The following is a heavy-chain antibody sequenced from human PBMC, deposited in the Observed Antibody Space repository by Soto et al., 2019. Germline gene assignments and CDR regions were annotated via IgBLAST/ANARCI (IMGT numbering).Heavy chain of an antibody. CDR2: ISAYNGNT. V-gene: IGHV1-18*01. D-gene: IGHD5-18*01. Sequence: ASVKVSCKASGYTFTSYGISWVLQAPLQWLEWMGWISAYNGNTNYAQKLQGRVTMTTDTSTSTACMELRSLRSDDTAVYYCARDTNTAMVPIDYWGQGTLVTVSS. CDR1: GYTFTSYG. J-gene: IGHJ4*02. CDR3: ARDTNTAMVPIDY.